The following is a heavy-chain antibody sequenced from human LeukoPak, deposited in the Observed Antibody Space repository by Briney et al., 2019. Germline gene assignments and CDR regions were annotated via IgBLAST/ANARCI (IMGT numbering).Heavy chain of an antibody. D-gene: IGHD1-26*01. CDR1: GGSISSSSYY. J-gene: IGHJ4*02. CDR3: ARDLLGALRN. Sequence: PSETLSLTCTVSGGSISSSSYYWGWIRQPPGKGLEWIGSIYYSGSTYYNPSLKSRVTISVDTSKNQFSLKLSSVTAADTAVYYCARDLLGALRNWGQGTLVTVSS. V-gene: IGHV4-39*07. CDR2: IYYSGST.